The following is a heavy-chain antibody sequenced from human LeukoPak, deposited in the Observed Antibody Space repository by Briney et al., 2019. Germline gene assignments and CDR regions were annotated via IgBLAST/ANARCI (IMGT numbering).Heavy chain of an antibody. J-gene: IGHJ5*02. CDR1: GVTFSTYA. D-gene: IGHD4-23*01. Sequence: GGSLRLSCAASGVTFSTYAMSWVRQTPGKGLEWVSSISDSGGTTVYADSVKGRFTISRDNSKNTLHQQMNSLRAEDTAVYYCARIGTVGLIESWGQGTLVTVS. V-gene: IGHV3-23*01. CDR2: ISDSGGTT. CDR3: ARIGTVGLIES.